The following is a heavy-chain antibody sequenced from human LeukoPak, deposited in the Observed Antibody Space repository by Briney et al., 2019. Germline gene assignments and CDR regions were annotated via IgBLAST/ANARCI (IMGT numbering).Heavy chain of an antibody. J-gene: IGHJ4*02. Sequence: PSETLSLTCTVSGGSISEYYWYWIRQPPGKGLEWIGYIYYTGSTKYHPSLKSRLTISVDTSKNQFSLRLTSVTAVDTAVYYCARGGNFYRGHYFDYWGQGALVTVSS. CDR2: IYYTGST. V-gene: IGHV4-59*01. CDR1: GGSISEYY. CDR3: ARGGNFYRGHYFDY. D-gene: IGHD1-26*01.